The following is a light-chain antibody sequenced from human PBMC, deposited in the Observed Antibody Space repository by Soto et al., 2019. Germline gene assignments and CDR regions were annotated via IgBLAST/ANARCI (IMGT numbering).Light chain of an antibody. CDR3: CSYAGSYTHV. CDR2: EVS. V-gene: IGLV2-23*02. CDR1: SSDVGRYNL. J-gene: IGLJ1*01. Sequence: QAALTQPASVSGSPGQSLSISCTGASSDVGRYNLVSWYQQHPGKAPKLMLYEVSKRPSGVSHRFSGSRSGNTASLTISGLQAEDEADYFCCSYAGSYTHVFGTGTKLTVL.